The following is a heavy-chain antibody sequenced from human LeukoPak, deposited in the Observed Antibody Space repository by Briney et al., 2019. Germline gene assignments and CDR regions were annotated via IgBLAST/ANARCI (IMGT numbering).Heavy chain of an antibody. CDR1: GYTFADYY. Sequence: ASVKVSCKASGYTFADYYIHWVRQAPGQGLEWVGWMNPNSGDTNYARSFQGRVTMTRDTSISTAYMELSRLRFDDTAVYYCAKDPFDQMLPENWFDPWGQGTLVTVSS. D-gene: IGHD2-2*01. CDR2: MNPNSGDT. J-gene: IGHJ5*02. V-gene: IGHV1-2*02. CDR3: AKDPFDQMLPENWFDP.